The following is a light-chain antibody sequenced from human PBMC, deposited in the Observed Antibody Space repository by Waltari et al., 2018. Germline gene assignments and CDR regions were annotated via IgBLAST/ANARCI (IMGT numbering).Light chain of an antibody. Sequence: EIVLTQSPGTLSLSPGARATLSCRASQSVRHSLLAWFQQKPGQAPRLLIHGVSRRATGVPDRFSGSESGTDVTLTISRVEPEDLGVYYCQQYYWAPDTFGQGTRLEIK. V-gene: IGKV3-20*01. CDR1: QSVRHSL. J-gene: IGKJ5*01. CDR3: QQYYWAPDT. CDR2: GVS.